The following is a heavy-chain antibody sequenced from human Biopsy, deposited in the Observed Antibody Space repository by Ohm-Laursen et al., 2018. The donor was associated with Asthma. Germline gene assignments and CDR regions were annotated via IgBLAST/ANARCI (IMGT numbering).Heavy chain of an antibody. CDR1: VFSFLSSN. CDR3: AGDKRFLSPNPAFSPMDV. V-gene: IGHV3-21*01. CDR2: INNGCTDI. Sequence: SLRHSCSPSVFSFLSSNINWVRQAPGKSLEWVSSINNGCTDIKYADSVKGRFIISRDNARSAVFLQMYRQALEDEAGYYCAGDKRFLSPNPAFSPMDVWGHGTTGTVPS. D-gene: IGHD3-3*01. J-gene: IGHJ6*02.